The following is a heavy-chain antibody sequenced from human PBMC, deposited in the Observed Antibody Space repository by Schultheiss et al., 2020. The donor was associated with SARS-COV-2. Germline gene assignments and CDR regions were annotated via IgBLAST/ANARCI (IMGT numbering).Heavy chain of an antibody. CDR3: ARALPYGDYVGPYYYGMDV. V-gene: IGHV1-69*06. D-gene: IGHD4-17*01. CDR1: GGTFSSYG. J-gene: IGHJ6*02. CDR2: IIPIFGTA. Sequence: KISCKASGGTFSSYGINWVRQAPGQGLEWMGGIIPIFGTANYAQKFQGRVTITADKSTSTAYMELSSLRSEDTAVYYCARALPYGDYVGPYYYGMDVWGQGTTVTVSS.